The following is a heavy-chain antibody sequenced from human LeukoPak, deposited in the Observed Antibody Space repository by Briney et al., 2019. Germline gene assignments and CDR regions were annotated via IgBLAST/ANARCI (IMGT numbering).Heavy chain of an antibody. CDR1: GFTFSSYW. D-gene: IGHD2-2*01. CDR2: IKQDGSEK. J-gene: IGHJ4*02. CDR3: ARMGDIVVVPAAMGFDY. Sequence: GGSLRLSCAASGFTFSSYWMSWVRQAPGKGLEWVANIKQDGSEKYYVDSVKGRFTISRDNAKNSLYLQMNSLRAEDTAVYYCARMGDIVVVPAAMGFDYWGQGTLVTVSS. V-gene: IGHV3-7*01.